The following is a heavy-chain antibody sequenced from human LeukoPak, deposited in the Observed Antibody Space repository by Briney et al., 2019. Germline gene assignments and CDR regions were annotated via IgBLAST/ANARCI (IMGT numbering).Heavy chain of an antibody. Sequence: SETLSLTCTVSGGSISTFSWCWVRQPPDKGLEWIGSFVSTATKYNPSLESRVAISVDTSKNQFSLRLNSLTTADTASYYCARDTTVASGMQYWGPGTLVTVSS. D-gene: IGHD6-19*01. V-gene: IGHV4-59*01. J-gene: IGHJ4*02. CDR3: ARDTTVASGMQY. CDR2: FVSTAT. CDR1: GGSISTFS.